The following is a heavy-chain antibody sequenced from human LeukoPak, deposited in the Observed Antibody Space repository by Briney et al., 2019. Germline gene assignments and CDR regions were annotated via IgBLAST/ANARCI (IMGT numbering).Heavy chain of an antibody. CDR1: GFTFDDYA. CDR3: AKDPDETGYFDY. V-gene: IGHV3-9*01. Sequence: GRSLRLSCAASGFTFDDYAMHWVRQAPGKGLEWGSGISWNSGSIGYADSVKGRFTISRDNAKNSLYLQMNSLRAEDTALYYCAKDPDETGYFDYWGQGTLVTVSS. D-gene: IGHD1-1*01. J-gene: IGHJ4*02. CDR2: ISWNSGSI.